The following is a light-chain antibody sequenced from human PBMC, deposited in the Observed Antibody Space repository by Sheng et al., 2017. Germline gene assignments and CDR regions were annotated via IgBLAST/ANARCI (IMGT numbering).Light chain of an antibody. Sequence: EVVMTQSPGSLSLSPGDSATLSCRASQTVYSNLAWYQHKSGQAPRLLMYAASTRAAGVPARFGGSGSGTEFTLTISGLQSDDFATYYCHQYENWPLSFGGGTKVDLK. V-gene: IGKV3D-15*01. CDR3: HQYENWPLS. CDR1: QTVYSN. J-gene: IGKJ4*01. CDR2: AAS.